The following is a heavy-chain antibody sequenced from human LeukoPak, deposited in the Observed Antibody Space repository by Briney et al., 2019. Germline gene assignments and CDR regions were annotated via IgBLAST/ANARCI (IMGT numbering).Heavy chain of an antibody. Sequence: GGSLRLSCAASGFGFSDYYMTWIRQAPGKGLEWVSYISSGGDFIHYADSVEGRFTISRDNTKKSLYLQMNSLRAEETAVHFCASYDSSGYGALQHWGQGTLVTVSS. CDR1: GFGFSDYY. D-gene: IGHD3-22*01. CDR3: ASYDSSGYGALQH. CDR2: ISSGGDFI. J-gene: IGHJ1*01. V-gene: IGHV3-11*04.